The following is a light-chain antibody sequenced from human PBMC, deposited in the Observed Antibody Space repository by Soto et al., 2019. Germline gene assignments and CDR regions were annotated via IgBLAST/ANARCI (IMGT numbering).Light chain of an antibody. Sequence: QSVLTQPASVSGSPGQSITISCTGTSSDVGGYNYVSWYQQHPGKAPKPMIYDVINRPSGVSNRFSGSKSGNTASLTISGLQAEDEADYYCSSYTSSSTYVFGTGTKVTVL. CDR2: DVI. J-gene: IGLJ1*01. V-gene: IGLV2-14*01. CDR3: SSYTSSSTYV. CDR1: SSDVGGYNY.